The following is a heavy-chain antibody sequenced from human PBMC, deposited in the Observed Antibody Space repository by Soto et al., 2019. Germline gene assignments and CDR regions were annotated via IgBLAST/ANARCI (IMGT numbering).Heavy chain of an antibody. CDR3: ARDLLYYDFWSVHYYYYGMDV. D-gene: IGHD3-3*01. CDR1: GFTFSSYA. V-gene: IGHV3-30-3*01. CDR2: ISYDGSNK. J-gene: IGHJ6*02. Sequence: QVQLVESGGGVVQPGRSLRLSCAASGFTFSSYAMHWVRQAPGKGLEWVAVISYDGSNKYYADSVKGRFTISRDNSENTLYLQMIRLRAEDTAVYYCARDLLYYDFWSVHYYYYGMDVWGQGTTVTVSS.